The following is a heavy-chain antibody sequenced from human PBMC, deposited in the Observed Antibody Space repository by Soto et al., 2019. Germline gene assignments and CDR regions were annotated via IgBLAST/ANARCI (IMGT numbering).Heavy chain of an antibody. CDR3: ERGGYSVVGATVY. J-gene: IGHJ4*02. D-gene: IGHD1-26*01. Sequence: QVQLVQSGAEVKMPGASVKVSCKASGYTFTDYGINWVRQATGQVLEWMGWMNPKSGDTVYAQKFQGRVSMTRATSRSTAYMELNSLKSEDTAVYYCERGGYSVVGATVYWGQGTLVTVSS. CDR1: GYTFTDYG. V-gene: IGHV1-8*01. CDR2: MNPKSGDT.